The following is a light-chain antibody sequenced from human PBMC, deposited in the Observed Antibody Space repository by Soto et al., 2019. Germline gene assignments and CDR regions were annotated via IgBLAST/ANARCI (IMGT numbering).Light chain of an antibody. CDR2: TIS. CDR3: MQGTLWWT. Sequence: DIVMTQTPLSLRVTLGQPASISCRSSRSLVHSDGNTYLSWLQQQPGQPPRLLIHTISNRFSGVPDRFSGSGAGTDFTLKISRVEAEDVGVYYCMQGTLWWTFGQGTKVEIK. J-gene: IGKJ1*01. V-gene: IGKV2-24*01. CDR1: RSLVHSDGNTY.